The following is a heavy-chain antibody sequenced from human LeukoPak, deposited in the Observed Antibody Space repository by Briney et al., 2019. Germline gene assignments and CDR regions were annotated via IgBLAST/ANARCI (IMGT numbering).Heavy chain of an antibody. J-gene: IGHJ4*02. CDR1: GGSISSSSYY. CDR2: IYYSGSP. CDR3: ARSGRPYYDYGDY. D-gene: IGHD3-16*01. V-gene: IGHV4-39*07. Sequence: SETLSLTCTVSGGSISSSSYYWGWIRQPPGKGLEWIGSIYYSGSPYYNPSLKSRVTISVDTSKNQFSLKLSSVTAADTAVYYCARSGRPYYDYGDYWGQGTLVTVSS.